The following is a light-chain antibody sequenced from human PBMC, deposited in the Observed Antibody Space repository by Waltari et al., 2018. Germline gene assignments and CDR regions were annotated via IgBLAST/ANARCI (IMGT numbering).Light chain of an antibody. CDR2: EGT. CDR1: STDVGNSNL. CDR3: CSYAGGRRV. J-gene: IGLJ3*02. V-gene: IGLV2-23*01. Sequence: QSALTQPASVSGSPGPSITISCPGTSTDVGNSNLVSWYQRHPGKAPSLMIYEGTKRPSGVSNRFSGSKSGNTASLTISGLQSEDEADYYCCSYAGGRRVFGGGTKLTVL.